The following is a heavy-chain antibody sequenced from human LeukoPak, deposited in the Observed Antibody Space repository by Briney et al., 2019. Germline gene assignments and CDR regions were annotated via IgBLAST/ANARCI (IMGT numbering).Heavy chain of an antibody. CDR2: IYYSGST. J-gene: IGHJ4*02. V-gene: IGHV4-39*02. CDR3: ARDSNHIDY. CDR1: GGSISSSSYY. D-gene: IGHD4-11*01. Sequence: SGALSLPFTVSGGSISSSSYYWGWIRPPPGKGLEWIGSIYYSGSTYYNPSLKSRVTISVDTSKNQFSLKLSSVTAADTAVYYCARDSNHIDYWGQGTLVTVSS.